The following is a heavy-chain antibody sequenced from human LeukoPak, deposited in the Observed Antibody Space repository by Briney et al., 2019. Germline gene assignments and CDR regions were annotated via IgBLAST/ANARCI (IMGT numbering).Heavy chain of an antibody. CDR3: ARGARGYSYGNYFDY. CDR2: INHSGST. CDR1: GGSFSGYY. V-gene: IGHV4-34*01. J-gene: IGHJ4*02. Sequence: PSETLSLTCAVYGGSFSGYYWSWIRQPPGKGLEWIGEINHSGSTNYNPSLKSRVTISVDTSKNQFSLKLGSVTAADTAVYYCARGARGYSYGNYFDYWGQGTLVTVSS. D-gene: IGHD5-18*01.